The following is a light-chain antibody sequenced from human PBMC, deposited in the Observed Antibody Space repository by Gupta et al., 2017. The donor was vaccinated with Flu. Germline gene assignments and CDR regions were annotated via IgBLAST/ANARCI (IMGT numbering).Light chain of an antibody. CDR2: QDS. V-gene: IGLV3-1*01. J-gene: IGLJ1*01. CDR3: QAWDSSTWV. Sequence: SYELTQPPSVSVSPGQTASITCSGDKLGDKYACWYQQKPGQSPVLVIYQDSKRPSGIPERFSGSNSGNTATLTISGTQPMDEADYYCQAWDSSTWVFGTGTKVTVL. CDR1: KLGDKY.